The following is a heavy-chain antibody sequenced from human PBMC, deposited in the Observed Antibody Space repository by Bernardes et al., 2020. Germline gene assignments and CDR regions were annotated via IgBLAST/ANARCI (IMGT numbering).Heavy chain of an antibody. CDR2: IYYGANT. CDR1: GGSISSSTYY. D-gene: IGHD2-8*01. CDR3: ALMERFAGPFDY. Sequence: SETLSLTCTVSGGSISSSTYYWGWIRQPPGKGLEWIGSIYYGANTYYNPSLESRVTTSVDPSKNQFSLKLNSVTAAHTAVYYCALMERFAGPFDYWGQGTLVTVSS. V-gene: IGHV4-39*01. J-gene: IGHJ4*02.